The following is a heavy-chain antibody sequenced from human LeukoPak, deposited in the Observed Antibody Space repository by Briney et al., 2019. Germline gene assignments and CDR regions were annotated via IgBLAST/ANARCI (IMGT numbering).Heavy chain of an antibody. Sequence: SETLSLTCTVSGGSISSSSYYWGWIRQPPGKGLEWIGSIYYSGSTYYNPSLKSRVTISVDTSKNQFSLKLSSVTAADTAVYYCARHALTEYYGSGSYTGWFDPWGQGTLVTVSS. D-gene: IGHD3-10*01. CDR1: GGSISSSSYY. V-gene: IGHV4-39*01. CDR2: IYYSGST. CDR3: ARHALTEYYGSGSYTGWFDP. J-gene: IGHJ5*02.